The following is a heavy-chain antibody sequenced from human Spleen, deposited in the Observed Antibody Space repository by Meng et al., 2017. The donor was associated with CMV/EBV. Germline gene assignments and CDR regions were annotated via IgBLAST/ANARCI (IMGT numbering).Heavy chain of an antibody. J-gene: IGHJ3*02. CDR3: ARESTGRGAFDI. CDR1: GGSFSGYY. CDR2: INHSGST. V-gene: IGHV4-34*01. Sequence: PGGSLRLSCAVYGGSFSGYYWSWIRQPPGKGLEWIGEINHSGSTNYNPSLKSRVTISVGTSKNQFSLKLSSVTAADTAVYYCARESTGRGAFDIWGQGTMVTVSS.